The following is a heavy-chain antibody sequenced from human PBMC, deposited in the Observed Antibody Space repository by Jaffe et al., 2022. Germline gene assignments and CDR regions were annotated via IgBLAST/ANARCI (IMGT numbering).Heavy chain of an antibody. Sequence: QVQLVQSGAEVKKPGASVKVSCKASGYTFTSYYMHWVRQAPGQGLEWMGIINPSGGSTSYAQKFQGRVTMTRDTSTSTVYMELSSLRSEDTAVYYCARSAWTRLVSYYYYYMDVWGKGTTVTVSS. CDR3: ARSAWTRLVSYYYYYMDV. D-gene: IGHD1-1*01. CDR2: INPSGGST. CDR1: GYTFTSYY. V-gene: IGHV1-46*03. J-gene: IGHJ6*03.